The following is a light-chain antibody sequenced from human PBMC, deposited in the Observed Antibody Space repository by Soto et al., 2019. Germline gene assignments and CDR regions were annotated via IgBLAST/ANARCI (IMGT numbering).Light chain of an antibody. CDR2: EVS. CDR1: SSDVGAYNY. Sequence: QSALTQPPSASGSPGQSVTISCTGTSSDVGAYNYVSWYQRHPGKAPKLMIYEVSKRPSGVPDRFSGSKSGNTASLTVSGLQAEDEADYYCCSYAGSNNYVFGTGTKVTVL. J-gene: IGLJ1*01. CDR3: CSYAGSNNYV. V-gene: IGLV2-8*01.